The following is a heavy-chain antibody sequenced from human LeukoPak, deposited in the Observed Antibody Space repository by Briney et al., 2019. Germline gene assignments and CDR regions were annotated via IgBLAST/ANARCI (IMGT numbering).Heavy chain of an antibody. J-gene: IGHJ6*02. D-gene: IGHD3-10*01. V-gene: IGHV4-34*01. CDR3: ARVPDSTMVRGRYGMDV. Sequence: TSETLSLTCAVYGGSFSGYYWSWIRQPPGKGLELDGEINHSGSTNYNPSLKSRVTISVDTSQNQFSLKLSSVTAADTAVYYCARVPDSTMVRGRYGMDVWGQGTTVTVSS. CDR2: INHSGST. CDR1: GGSFSGYY.